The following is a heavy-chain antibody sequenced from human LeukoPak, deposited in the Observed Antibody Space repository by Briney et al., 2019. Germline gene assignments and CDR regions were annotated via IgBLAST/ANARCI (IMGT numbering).Heavy chain of an antibody. V-gene: IGHV3-30*02. J-gene: IGHJ4*02. D-gene: IGHD3-22*01. Sequence: GGSLRLSCVASGFTFSSNGMHWVRQAPGKGLEWVTFIQYDGSKKYYADSVKGRFTISRDNSKNTLYLQMNSLRAEDTAVYYCAKSDDSSGYWGGYFDYWGQGTLVTVSS. CDR3: AKSDDSSGYWGGYFDY. CDR2: IQYDGSKK. CDR1: GFTFSSNG.